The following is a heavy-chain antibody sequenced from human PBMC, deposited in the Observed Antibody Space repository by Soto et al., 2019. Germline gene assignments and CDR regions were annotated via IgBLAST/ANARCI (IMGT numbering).Heavy chain of an antibody. Sequence: PGGSLRLSCAASGFVFSDFQFNWVRQAPGGGLEWLSSITGTSAFTEYAESIEGRFTISRDNLNKLLFLHMDNLRPEDTAVYYCARDNLAFQGAFDLWGQGTLVTVSS. CDR2: ITGTSAFT. V-gene: IGHV3-21*01. J-gene: IGHJ4*02. D-gene: IGHD3-16*01. CDR3: ARDNLAFQGAFDL. CDR1: GFVFSDFQ.